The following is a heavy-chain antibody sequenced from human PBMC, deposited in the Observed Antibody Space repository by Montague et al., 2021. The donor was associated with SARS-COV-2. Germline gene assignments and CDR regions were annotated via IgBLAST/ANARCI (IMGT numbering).Heavy chain of an antibody. CDR1: GGSISDNNW. J-gene: IGHJ5*02. Sequence: SETLSLTCGVSGGSISDNNWWSWVRQSPETGLEWIGEISLGGHTDYNPSLKSRVTILLDKSKNQFSLTLTSVTAADTAVYYCARDIWEPEVRSRGWFDPWGQGILVTVSS. CDR2: ISLGGHT. V-gene: IGHV4-4*02. D-gene: IGHD1-26*01. CDR3: ARDIWEPEVRSRGWFDP.